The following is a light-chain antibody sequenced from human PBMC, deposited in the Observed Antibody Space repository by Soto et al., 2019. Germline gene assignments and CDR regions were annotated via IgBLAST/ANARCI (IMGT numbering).Light chain of an antibody. Sequence: EIVLTQSPGTLFLSPGEKATLSCRASQSVSSSYLAWYQQKPGQAPRLLIYGPSSRATGIPDRFSGSGSGTDFTLTISRLEPEDFAVYYCQQYGSSPRTFGQGTKVEIK. V-gene: IGKV3-20*01. CDR1: QSVSSSY. J-gene: IGKJ1*01. CDR3: QQYGSSPRT. CDR2: GPS.